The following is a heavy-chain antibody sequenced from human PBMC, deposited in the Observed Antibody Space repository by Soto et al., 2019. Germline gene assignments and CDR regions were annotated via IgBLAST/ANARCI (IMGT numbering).Heavy chain of an antibody. CDR3: ARGARCSDI. J-gene: IGHJ3*02. CDR2: IYYSGIT. CDR1: GASISSYY. V-gene: IGHV4-59*01. Sequence: SETLSLTCTVSGASISSYYWSWIRQPPGKGLECIGYIYYSGITNYDPSLKSRVTMSVDTSKNQFSLKLSSVTAADTAVYYCARGARCSDIWGQGTMVTVSS. D-gene: IGHD2-8*01.